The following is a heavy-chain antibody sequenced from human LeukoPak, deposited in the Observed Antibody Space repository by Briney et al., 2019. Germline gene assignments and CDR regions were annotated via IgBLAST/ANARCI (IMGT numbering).Heavy chain of an antibody. Sequence: GGSLRLSCAASGFTSNNYAMHWVRQAPGKGLEWVAVISFDSYKTYYAESLQGRFTISRDNSKNNPYLQLNSLTADDTAIYYCAKSHFSDTSGYFFLNWFDSWGRRTLVSVSS. CDR2: ISFDSYKT. D-gene: IGHD3-22*01. V-gene: IGHV3-30-3*02. CDR3: AKSHFSDTSGYFFLNWFDS. CDR1: GFTSNNYA. J-gene: IGHJ5*01.